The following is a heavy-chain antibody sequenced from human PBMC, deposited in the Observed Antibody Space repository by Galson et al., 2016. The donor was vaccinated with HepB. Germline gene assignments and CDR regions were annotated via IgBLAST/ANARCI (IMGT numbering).Heavy chain of an antibody. CDR2: ISNDGNTK. J-gene: IGHJ4*02. CDR3: ARSSGWARLGY. CDR1: GFTFSSYL. Sequence: SLRLSCAASGFTFSSYLMHWVRQAPGKGLEWVALISNDGNTKYYADSVKGRFTISRDNGKTTLYLQMNSLRAEDMAVYYWARSSGWARLGYWGQGTLVTVSS. D-gene: IGHD6-19*01. V-gene: IGHV3-30-3*01.